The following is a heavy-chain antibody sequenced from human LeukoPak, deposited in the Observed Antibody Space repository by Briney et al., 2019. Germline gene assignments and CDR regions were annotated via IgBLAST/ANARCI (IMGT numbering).Heavy chain of an antibody. CDR1: GGSISSSSYY. D-gene: IGHD3-3*01. CDR3: ARHVYDFWIGYDY. J-gene: IGHJ4*02. Sequence: PSETLSLTCTDSGGSISSSSYYWGWIRQPPGKGLEWIGSIYYSGSTYYNPSLKSRVTISVDTSKNQFSLKLSSVTAADTAVYYCARHVYDFWIGYDYWGQGTLVTVSS. CDR2: IYYSGST. V-gene: IGHV4-39*01.